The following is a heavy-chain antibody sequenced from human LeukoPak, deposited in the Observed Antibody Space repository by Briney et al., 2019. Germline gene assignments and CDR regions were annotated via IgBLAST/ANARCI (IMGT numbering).Heavy chain of an antibody. CDR1: GGSISSGSYY. D-gene: IGHD3-3*01. J-gene: IGHJ3*02. Sequence: SETLSLTCTVSGGSISSGSYYWSWIRQPAGKGLEWIGRIYTSGSTNYNPSLKSRVTISVDTSKNQFSLKLSSVTAADTAVYYCVRSGWSGYYDAFDIWGQGTMVTVSS. CDR3: VRSGWSGYYDAFDI. V-gene: IGHV4-61*02. CDR2: IYTSGST.